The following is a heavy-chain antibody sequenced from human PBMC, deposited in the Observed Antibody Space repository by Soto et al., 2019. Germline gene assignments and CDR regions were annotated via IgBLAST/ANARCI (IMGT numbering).Heavy chain of an antibody. CDR1: GFTFSSYA. V-gene: IGHV3-30-3*01. D-gene: IGHD3-3*01. CDR2: ISYDGSNK. CDR3: ARDGTYYDFWSGYLAVPYYGMDV. Sequence: GSLRLSCAASGFTFSSYAMHWVRQAPGKGLEWVAVISYDGSNKYYADSVKGRFTISRDNSKNTLYLQMNSLRAEDTAVYYCARDGTYYDFWSGYLAVPYYGMDVWGQGTTVTVSS. J-gene: IGHJ6*02.